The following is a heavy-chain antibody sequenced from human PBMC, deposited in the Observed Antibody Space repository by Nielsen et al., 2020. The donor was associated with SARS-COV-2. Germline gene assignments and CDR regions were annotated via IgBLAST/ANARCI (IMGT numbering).Heavy chain of an antibody. Sequence: GESLKISCAASGFTFSAYAMSWVRQAPGRGLEWVSGTSENDFFAYYANSVKGRFTVSRDSSKNTLYLQMKGLRAEDTAVYYCARDPHPVTTTASYYYGMDVWGQGTTVTVSS. V-gene: IGHV3-23*01. CDR2: TSENDFFA. D-gene: IGHD4-17*01. CDR1: GFTFSAYA. J-gene: IGHJ6*02. CDR3: ARDPHPVTTTASYYYGMDV.